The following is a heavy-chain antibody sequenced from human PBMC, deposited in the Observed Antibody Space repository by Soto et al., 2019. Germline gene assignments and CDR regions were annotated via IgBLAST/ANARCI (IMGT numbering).Heavy chain of an antibody. J-gene: IGHJ4*02. CDR3: ASHPEGPLLGFDY. Sequence: QVQLVQSGAEVKKPGASVKVSCKSSGYTFSNYDVNWVRQAPGQGLEWMGWMNPNTGNTGYAQNFQGRITMTGDTSTSTVYMELSGLRSEDTAVYYCASHPEGPLLGFDYWGQGTLVIVSS. CDR2: MNPNTGNT. D-gene: IGHD3-10*01. CDR1: GYTFSNYD. V-gene: IGHV1-8*01.